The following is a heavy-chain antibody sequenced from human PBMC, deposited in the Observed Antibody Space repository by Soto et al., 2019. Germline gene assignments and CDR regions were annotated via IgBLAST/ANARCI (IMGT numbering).Heavy chain of an antibody. CDR1: GYTVNSYA. J-gene: IGHJ4*02. V-gene: IGHV1-3*01. CDR2: INAGNGNT. Sequence: VKVLCKASGYTVNSYAMHWVRQATGQRLEWMGWINAGNGNTKYSQKFQGRVTITRDTSASTAYMELSSLRSEDTAVYYCARDLGGWPDYWGQGTLVT. CDR3: ARDLGGWPDY. D-gene: IGHD2-15*01.